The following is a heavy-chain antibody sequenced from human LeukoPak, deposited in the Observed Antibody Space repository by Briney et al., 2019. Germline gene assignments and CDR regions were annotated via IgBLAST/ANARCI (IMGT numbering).Heavy chain of an antibody. CDR1: GFTFSSYA. V-gene: IGHV3-23*01. CDR3: AKDIHGDYGGLDC. Sequence: GGSLRLSCAASGFTFSSYAMTWVRQAPGKGLEWVSTIINSGATTYYADSVKGRFTISRDNSKNTLDLQMNSLRAEDTAAYYCAKDIHGDYGGLDCWGQGTLVTVSS. J-gene: IGHJ4*02. CDR2: IINSGATT. D-gene: IGHD4-17*01.